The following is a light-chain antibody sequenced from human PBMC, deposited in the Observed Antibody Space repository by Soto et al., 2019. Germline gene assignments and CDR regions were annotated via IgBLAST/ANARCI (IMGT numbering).Light chain of an antibody. Sequence: DIVMTQSPDSLAVSLGERATINCKSSQSVLYSSNNKNYLAWYQQKPGQPPKLLIYWASTRESGVPDRFSGSGSGTDFPLTISSLQAEDVAVYYCQQYYRTPPSTFGQGTKLEIK. CDR1: QSVLYSSNNKNY. V-gene: IGKV4-1*01. CDR3: QQYYRTPPST. CDR2: WAS. J-gene: IGKJ2*01.